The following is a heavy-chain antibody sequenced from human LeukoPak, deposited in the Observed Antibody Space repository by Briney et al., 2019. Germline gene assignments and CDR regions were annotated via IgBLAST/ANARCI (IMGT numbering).Heavy chain of an antibody. J-gene: IGHJ4*02. D-gene: IGHD3-10*01. Sequence: GGSLRLSCAASGFTVSSNYMNWLRQAPGKGLEWVSSFSSDGSYIYYADSVKGRFSISRDTAKNSLYLQMNSLGVDDTAVYYCARDHGRGSTDYFDYWGQGTLVTVSS. CDR1: GFTVSSNY. CDR2: FSSDGSYI. CDR3: ARDHGRGSTDYFDY. V-gene: IGHV3-21*01.